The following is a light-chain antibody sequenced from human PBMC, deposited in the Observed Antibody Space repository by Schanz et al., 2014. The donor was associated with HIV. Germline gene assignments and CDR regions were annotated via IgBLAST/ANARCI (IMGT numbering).Light chain of an antibody. V-gene: IGLV1-44*01. CDR1: RSDIGGRS. CDR2: NDD. Sequence: QSVLTQPPSASATPGQRITIFCSGIRSDIGGRSVDWYRQRPGTAPKLLIHNDDRRPSGVTDRFSGSKSGSSASLAISGLQSEDEGDYYCAAWDVSLNGPVFGGGTKLTVL. CDR3: AAWDVSLNGPV. J-gene: IGLJ2*01.